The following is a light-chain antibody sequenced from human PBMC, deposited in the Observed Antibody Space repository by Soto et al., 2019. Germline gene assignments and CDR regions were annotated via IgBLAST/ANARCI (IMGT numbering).Light chain of an antibody. J-gene: IGKJ4*01. Sequence: EIVLTQSPGTLSLSPGERATLSCRASQSVSRSYLAWFQQKPGQAPRLLINDSSNRATGIPARFSGSGSGTDFTLTISSLQPEDFATYYCQQSYSTSLTFGGGTKVDIK. CDR1: QSVSRSY. CDR3: QQSYSTSLT. V-gene: IGKV3D-20*02. CDR2: DSS.